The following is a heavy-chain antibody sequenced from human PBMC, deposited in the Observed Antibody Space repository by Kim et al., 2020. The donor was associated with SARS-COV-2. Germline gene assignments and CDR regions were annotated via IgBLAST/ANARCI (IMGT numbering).Heavy chain of an antibody. D-gene: IGHD2-15*01. J-gene: IGHJ4*02. CDR3: ARDPHRGALDY. CDR2: INEPGTDK. Sequence: GGCLRLSCAVSGFRFSDSWMSWVRQAPAKGLEWVANINEPGTDKYYVDSLEGRFIISRDNAKSSLYLQMNSLRVEDTAVYFCARDPHRGALDYWGQGVLVTVSS. V-gene: IGHV3-7*01. CDR1: GFRFSDSW.